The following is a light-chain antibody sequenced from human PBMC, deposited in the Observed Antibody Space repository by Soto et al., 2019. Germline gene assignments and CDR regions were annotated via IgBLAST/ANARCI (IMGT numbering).Light chain of an antibody. CDR3: QKYGSSPFT. CDR1: QSVSSSY. CDR2: GAS. Sequence: EIVLTQSPGTLSLSPGERATLSCRASQSVSSSYLAWYQQKPGQAPRLLIYGASSRATGIPDRFSGSGSGTNFTLTIIRLEPKDFAVYYCQKYGSSPFTFGPGTKVDIK. V-gene: IGKV3-20*01. J-gene: IGKJ3*01.